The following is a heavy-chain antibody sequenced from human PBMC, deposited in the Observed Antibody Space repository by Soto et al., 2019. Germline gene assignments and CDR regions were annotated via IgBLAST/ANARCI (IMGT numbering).Heavy chain of an antibody. V-gene: IGHV1-18*04. J-gene: IGHJ6*02. CDR3: ARENVVDTAMVWWGYYYYGMDV. D-gene: IGHD5-18*01. CDR1: GYTFTSYG. Sequence: ASVKVSCKASGYTFTSYGISWVRQAPGQGLEWMGWISAYNGNTNYAQKLQGRVTMTTDTSTSTAYMELSRLRSDDTAVYYCARENVVDTAMVWWGYYYYGMDVWGQGTTVTVSS. CDR2: ISAYNGNT.